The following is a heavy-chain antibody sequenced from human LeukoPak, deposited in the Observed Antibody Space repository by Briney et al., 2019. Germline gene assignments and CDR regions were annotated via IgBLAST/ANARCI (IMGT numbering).Heavy chain of an antibody. CDR2: INPSGGST. J-gene: IGHJ4*02. Sequence: ASVKVSCKASGYTFTSYYMHWVRQAPGQGLEWMAIINPSGGSTSNAQNFQGRVNVTRDTSTSTIYMELSSLRSEDTAVYFCARGGMGIQLWSFDYWGQGTLVTVSS. V-gene: IGHV1-46*01. CDR3: ARGGMGIQLWSFDY. D-gene: IGHD5-18*01. CDR1: GYTFTSYY.